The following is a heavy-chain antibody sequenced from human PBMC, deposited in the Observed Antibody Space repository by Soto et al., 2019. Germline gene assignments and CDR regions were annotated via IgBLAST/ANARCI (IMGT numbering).Heavy chain of an antibody. Sequence: ASVKVYCKASGYTFTGYYMHWVRQAPGQGLEWMGWINPNSGGANYAQKFQGRVTMTRDTSISTAYMELSRLRSDDTAVYYCARDVGYCSGGSCYRYYYGMDVWGQGTTVTVS. V-gene: IGHV1-2*02. CDR1: GYTFTGYY. CDR3: ARDVGYCSGGSCYRYYYGMDV. D-gene: IGHD2-15*01. CDR2: INPNSGGA. J-gene: IGHJ6*02.